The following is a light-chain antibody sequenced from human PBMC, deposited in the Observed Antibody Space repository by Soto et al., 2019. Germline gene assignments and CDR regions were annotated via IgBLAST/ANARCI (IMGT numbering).Light chain of an antibody. V-gene: IGKV3-15*01. J-gene: IGKJ1*01. CDR3: HQYNNWPPGT. CDR2: GAS. Sequence: EIVMTQSPATLSVSTGERATLSCRASQSVSSNLAWYQQKPGQAPRRLIYGASTRATGIPARFSGSGSGTEVTLTISSLQSEDFAVYYCHQYNNWPPGTFGQGTKVEIK. CDR1: QSVSSN.